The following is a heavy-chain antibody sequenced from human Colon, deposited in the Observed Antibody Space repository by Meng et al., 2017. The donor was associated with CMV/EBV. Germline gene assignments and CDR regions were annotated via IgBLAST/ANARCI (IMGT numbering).Heavy chain of an antibody. D-gene: IGHD6-6*01. Sequence: GGSLRLSCAVSGFTFSDYFMTWLRQAPGKGLEWLSYISHTGQALYYADSVKGRFTMSRDNARKSLYLQMNSLRAEDTAIYYCAREGRKAADIWGQGTLVTVSS. CDR2: ISHTGQAL. V-gene: IGHV3-11*01. CDR3: AREGRKAADI. J-gene: IGHJ4*02. CDR1: GFTFSDYF.